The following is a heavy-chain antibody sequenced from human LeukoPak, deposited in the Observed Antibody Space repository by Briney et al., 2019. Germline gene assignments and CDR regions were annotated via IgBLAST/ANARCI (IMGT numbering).Heavy chain of an antibody. J-gene: IGHJ4*02. V-gene: IGHV3-33*01. Sequence: GPLRLSCAASGFSFSTYGMHWVRQAPGKGLEWVALIWNAGTNTYYADSVKGRFTISRDNSKNTLYLQMNSLRAEDTAVYYCVGDTPPGGDYYLDYWGQGTLVIVSS. CDR2: IWNAGTNT. D-gene: IGHD3-16*01. CDR1: GFSFSTYG. CDR3: VGDTPPGGDYYLDY.